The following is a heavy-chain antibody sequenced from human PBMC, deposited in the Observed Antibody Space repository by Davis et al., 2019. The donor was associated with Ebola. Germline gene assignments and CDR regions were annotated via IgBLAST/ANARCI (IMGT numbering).Heavy chain of an antibody. D-gene: IGHD1-1*01. J-gene: IGHJ4*02. V-gene: IGHV4-34*01. CDR2: INHSGNT. Sequence: SETLSLTCAVYSGSFSGYYWSWIRQPPGKGLEWIGEINHSGNTHCNPSLKSRLTISVDTSKNQFSLKLSSVTAADTAVYYCARVRTGPDGYFDHWGQGILVTVSS. CDR1: SGSFSGYY. CDR3: ARVRTGPDGYFDH.